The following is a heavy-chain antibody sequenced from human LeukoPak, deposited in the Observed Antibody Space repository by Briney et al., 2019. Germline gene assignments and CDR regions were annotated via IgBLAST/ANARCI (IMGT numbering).Heavy chain of an antibody. D-gene: IGHD1-26*01. V-gene: IGHV1-8*01. CDR2: MNPNSGNT. CDR3: ARVLYSGSYYVMSYFDY. CDR1: GYTFTSCD. J-gene: IGHJ4*02. Sequence: ASVKVSRKASGYTFTSCDINWVRQATGQGLEWMGWMNPNSGNTGYAQKFQGRVTMTRNTSISTAYMELSSLRSEDTAVYYCARVLYSGSYYVMSYFDYWGQGTLVTVSS.